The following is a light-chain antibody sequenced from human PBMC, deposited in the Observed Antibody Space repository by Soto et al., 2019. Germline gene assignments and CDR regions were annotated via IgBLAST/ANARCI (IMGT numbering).Light chain of an antibody. V-gene: IGKV1-39*01. CDR3: QQSYSTART. CDR1: QSISNY. Sequence: DIQMTQSPSSLSASVGDRVTITCRASQSISNYLNLYQEKPGKAPNLLLYAVSIVRSGVPSRFSGSGSGTDFTLTISSLQPEDFATYYCQQSYSTARTFGQGTKPEIK. CDR2: AVS. J-gene: IGKJ2*01.